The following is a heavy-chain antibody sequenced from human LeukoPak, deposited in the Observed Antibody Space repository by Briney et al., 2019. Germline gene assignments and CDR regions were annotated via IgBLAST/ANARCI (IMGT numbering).Heavy chain of an antibody. Sequence: GGSLRLSCAASEFTFSSYAISWVRQAPGKGLEWVSTITYSGGGTSYVDSVKGRFTISRDDSNNTLYLQMNSLRAEDTAIYYCAKDGDSTGYYSSYYNHMDVWGKGTSVTISS. CDR2: ITYSGGGT. V-gene: IGHV3-23*01. CDR3: AKDGDSTGYYSSYYNHMDV. J-gene: IGHJ6*03. CDR1: EFTFSSYA. D-gene: IGHD3-22*01.